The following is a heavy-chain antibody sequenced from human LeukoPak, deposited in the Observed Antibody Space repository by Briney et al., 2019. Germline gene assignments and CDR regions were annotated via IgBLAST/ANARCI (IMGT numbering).Heavy chain of an antibody. CDR2: ISGGGTST. D-gene: IGHD3-22*01. CDR1: GFTFSSCS. V-gene: IGHV3-23*01. CDR3: AKGSGKYYDSSGRPYYYGMDV. J-gene: IGHJ6*02. Sequence: GGSLRLSCAASGFTFSSCSMSWVRQAPGKGLEWVSAISGGGTSTYYADSVKGRFTISRDNSKNTLYLQMNSLRAEDTAVYYCAKGSGKYYDSSGRPYYYGMDVWGQGTTVTVSS.